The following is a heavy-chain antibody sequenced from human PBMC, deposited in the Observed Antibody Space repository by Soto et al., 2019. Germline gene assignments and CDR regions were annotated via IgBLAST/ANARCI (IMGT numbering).Heavy chain of an antibody. CDR1: GGSISSGGYS. CDR2: IYHSGRT. D-gene: IGHD3-10*01. V-gene: IGHV4-30-2*01. CDR3: ARGYGSGSYSNWFDP. Sequence: QLQLQESGSGLVKPSQTLSLTCAVSGGSISSGGYSWSWIRQPPGKGLKWIGYIYHSGRTYYNPSLKSRVTTSVDRSKNQFSRKLSSVTAADTAVYYCARGYGSGSYSNWFDPWGQGTLVTVSS. J-gene: IGHJ5*02.